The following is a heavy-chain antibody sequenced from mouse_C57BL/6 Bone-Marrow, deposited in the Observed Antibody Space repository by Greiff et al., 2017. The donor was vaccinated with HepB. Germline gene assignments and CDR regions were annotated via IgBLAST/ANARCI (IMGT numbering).Heavy chain of an antibody. V-gene: IGHV5-9*01. J-gene: IGHJ4*01. D-gene: IGHD2-3*01. CDR2: ISGGGGNT. Sequence: EVKVVESGGGLVKPGGSLKLSCAASGFTFSSYTMSRVRQTPEKRLEWVATISGGGGNTYYPDSVKGRFTISRDNAKNTLYLQMSSLRSEDTALYYCARRGDGYYGYYAMDYWGQGTSVTVSS. CDR3: ARRGDGYYGYYAMDY. CDR1: GFTFSSYT.